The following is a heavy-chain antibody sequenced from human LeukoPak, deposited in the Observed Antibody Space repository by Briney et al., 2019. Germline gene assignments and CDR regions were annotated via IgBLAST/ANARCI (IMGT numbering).Heavy chain of an antibody. CDR2: IKTDGSEK. Sequence: GGSLRLSCAVSGFTFSSYWMSWVRQAPGKGLECVANIKTDGSEKYYLDSVKGRFTISRDNAKNSLYLQMNSLRVEDTAMYYCARGGLGYIFPDQWSQGTLVTVSS. D-gene: IGHD2-21*01. V-gene: IGHV3-7*04. CDR1: GFTFSSYW. J-gene: IGHJ4*02. CDR3: ARGGLGYIFPDQ.